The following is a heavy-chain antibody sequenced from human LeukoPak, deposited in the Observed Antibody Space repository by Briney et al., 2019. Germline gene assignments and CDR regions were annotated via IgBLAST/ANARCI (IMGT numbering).Heavy chain of an antibody. Sequence: SVKVSCKASGGTFSSYAISWVRQAPGQGLEWMGGIIPIFGTANYAQKFQGRVTITADESTSTAYMELSSLRSEDTAVYYCARGGRTYYYDSSGYRNWFDPWGQGTLVTVSS. CDR1: GGTFSSYA. D-gene: IGHD3-22*01. J-gene: IGHJ5*02. CDR2: IIPIFGTA. CDR3: ARGGRTYYYDSSGYRNWFDP. V-gene: IGHV1-69*01.